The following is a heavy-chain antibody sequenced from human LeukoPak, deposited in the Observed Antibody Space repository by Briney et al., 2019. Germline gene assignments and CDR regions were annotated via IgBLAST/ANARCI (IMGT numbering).Heavy chain of an antibody. CDR3: AKEAHGGYDF. CDR1: GFTFSSYS. V-gene: IGHV3-48*01. Sequence: GGSLRLSCAASGFTFSSYSMNWVRQAPGKGLEWVSYISSSSSTIYYADSVKGRFTISRDNSKNTMYLQMNSLRAEDTAVYYCAKEAHGGYDFWGQGTLVTISS. J-gene: IGHJ4*02. D-gene: IGHD5-12*01. CDR2: ISSSSSTI.